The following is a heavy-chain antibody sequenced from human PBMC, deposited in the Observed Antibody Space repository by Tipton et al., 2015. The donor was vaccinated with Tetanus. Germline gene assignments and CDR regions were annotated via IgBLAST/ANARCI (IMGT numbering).Heavy chain of an antibody. CDR2: ISYTGST. CDR1: GGSLSTYF. D-gene: IGHD3-9*01. CDR3: ARHAGAGATIWGTDY. J-gene: IGHJ4*02. Sequence: TLSLTCSVSGGSLSTYFWTWIRQPPGKGLEWVGYISYTGSTNYNPSLKSRVTISVDASKNQFSLELTSVTAADTAVYYCARHAGAGATIWGTDYWGQGTLVTVSS. V-gene: IGHV4-59*08.